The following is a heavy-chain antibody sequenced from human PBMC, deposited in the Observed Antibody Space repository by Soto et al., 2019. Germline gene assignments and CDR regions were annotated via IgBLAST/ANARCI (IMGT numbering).Heavy chain of an antibody. Sequence: QLQESGPGLVKPSETLSLTCTVSGGSINSNNYFWGWIRQPPGKGLEYVGSVHYSGGTYYKPALKSRVTVSLDPSKNQISLRLKSVSAADTAVYYCASIVVGATGHTDFDHWGQGTLVTVSS. CDR3: ASIVVGATGHTDFDH. CDR2: VHYSGGT. V-gene: IGHV4-39*01. CDR1: GGSINSNNYF. J-gene: IGHJ4*02. D-gene: IGHD2-15*01.